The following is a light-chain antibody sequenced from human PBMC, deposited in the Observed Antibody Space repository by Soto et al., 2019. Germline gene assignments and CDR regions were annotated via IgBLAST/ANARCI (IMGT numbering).Light chain of an antibody. J-gene: IGLJ2*01. Sequence: QSALTQPASVSGSPGRSITISCTGTSNDVGGYNYVSWYQQHPDKAPKLMIYDVSNRPSGVSNRFSGSKSGNTASLTISGLQAEDEADYYCSSYTSSTTRVFGGGTKLTVL. V-gene: IGLV2-14*03. CDR1: SNDVGGYNY. CDR2: DVS. CDR3: SSYTSSTTRV.